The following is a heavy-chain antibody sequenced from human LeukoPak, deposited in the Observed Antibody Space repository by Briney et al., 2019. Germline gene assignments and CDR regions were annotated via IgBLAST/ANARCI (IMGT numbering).Heavy chain of an antibody. J-gene: IGHJ1*01. CDR1: GGSFSGYY. V-gene: IGHV4-34*01. D-gene: IGHD6-13*01. CDR3: ARNPTKIAAAGARYFQH. Sequence: PSETLSLTCAVYGGSFSGYYWSWIRQPPGKGLEWIGEINHSGSTNYNPSLKSRVTISVDTSKNQFSLKLSSVTAADTAVYYCARNPTKIAAAGARYFQHWGQGTLVTVSS. CDR2: INHSGST.